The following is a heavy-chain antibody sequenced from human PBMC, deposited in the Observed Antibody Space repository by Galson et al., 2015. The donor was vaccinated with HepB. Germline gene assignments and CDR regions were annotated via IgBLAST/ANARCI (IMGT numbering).Heavy chain of an antibody. D-gene: IGHD3-22*01. Sequence: SLRLSCAASGFTFSSYSMNWVRQAPGKGLEWVSYISSSSSTIYYADSVKGRFTISRDNAKNSLYLQMNSLRDEDTAVYYCAREIQLWTYSSGYYYAFDYWGQGTLVTVSS. CDR1: GFTFSSYS. V-gene: IGHV3-48*02. CDR2: ISSSSSTI. CDR3: AREIQLWTYSSGYYYAFDY. J-gene: IGHJ4*02.